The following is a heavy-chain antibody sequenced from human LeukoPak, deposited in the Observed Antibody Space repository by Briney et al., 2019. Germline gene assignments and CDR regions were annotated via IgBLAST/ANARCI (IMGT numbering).Heavy chain of an antibody. V-gene: IGHV1-58*01. D-gene: IGHD3-9*01. CDR2: IVVGSGNT. Sequence: SVKVSCKASGFTFTSSAVQWVRQARGQRLEWIGWIVVGSGNTNYAQKFQERVTITRDMSTSTAYMELGSLRSEDTAVYYCAAVEDILTDGIDYWGQGTLVTVSS. CDR3: AAVEDILTDGIDY. CDR1: GFTFTSSA. J-gene: IGHJ4*02.